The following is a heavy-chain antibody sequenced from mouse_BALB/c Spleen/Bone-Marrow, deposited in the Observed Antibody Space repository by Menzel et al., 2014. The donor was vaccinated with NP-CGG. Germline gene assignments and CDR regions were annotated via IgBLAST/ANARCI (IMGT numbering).Heavy chain of an antibody. D-gene: IGHD1-1*01. J-gene: IGHJ2*01. V-gene: IGHV4-1*02. CDR1: GFDFSRYW. CDR2: INPDSSTI. Sequence: EVQVVESGGGLVQPGGSLKLSCAASGFDFSRYWMSWVRQAPGKGLEWIGEINPDSSTIYYTPSLKDKFIISRDNAKNTLYLRLNKVRSEDTALYYCARLDYYGYFIYRGQGTTLSVSS. CDR3: ARLDYYGYFIY.